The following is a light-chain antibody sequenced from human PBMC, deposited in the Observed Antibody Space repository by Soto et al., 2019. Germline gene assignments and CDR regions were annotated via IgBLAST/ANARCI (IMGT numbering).Light chain of an antibody. Sequence: QSALTQPRSVSGSPGQSVTISCTGTSSDVGGYNYVSWYQQYPGKAPKLMIYDVIKRPSGVPDRFSGSKSGNTASLTISGLQAEDEADYYCCSYAGSYSVVFGGGTKLTVL. V-gene: IGLV2-11*01. CDR2: DVI. CDR1: SSDVGGYNY. CDR3: CSYAGSYSVV. J-gene: IGLJ2*01.